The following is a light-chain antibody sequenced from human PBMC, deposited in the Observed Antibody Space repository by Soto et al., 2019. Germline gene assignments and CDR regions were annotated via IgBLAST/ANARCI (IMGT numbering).Light chain of an antibody. V-gene: IGKV3-20*01. J-gene: IGKJ1*01. CDR1: QTFSSTY. CDR2: GVS. Sequence: EIVLTQSPVTLSLSPGERATLSFRASQTFSSTYLAWYQQKPGQTPRLLMYGVSRRATGIPDRFSGSGSGTDFTLTISRLEPEDFAVYYCQQYGSSPWTFGQGTKVDIK. CDR3: QQYGSSPWT.